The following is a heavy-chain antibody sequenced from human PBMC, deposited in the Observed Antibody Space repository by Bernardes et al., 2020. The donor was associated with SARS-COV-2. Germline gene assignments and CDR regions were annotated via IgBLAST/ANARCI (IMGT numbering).Heavy chain of an antibody. Sequence: ASVEVSCKASGYTFTGYYMHWVRQAPGQGLEWMGWINPNSGGTNYAQKFQGRVTMTRDTSISTAYMELSSLRSDDTAVYYCAIPPTNYDRYGMDVWGQGTTVTVSS. V-gene: IGHV1-2*02. CDR2: INPNSGGT. CDR3: AIPPTNYDRYGMDV. J-gene: IGHJ6*02. D-gene: IGHD3-22*01. CDR1: GYTFTGYY.